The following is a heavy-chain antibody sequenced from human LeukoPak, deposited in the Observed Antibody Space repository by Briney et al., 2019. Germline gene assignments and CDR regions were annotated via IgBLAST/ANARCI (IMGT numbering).Heavy chain of an antibody. Sequence: PGGSLRLSCAASGFTFSSYWMSWVRQAPGKGLEWVSRINGDGSSIAYADSVKGRFTTSRDNAKNTLYLQMNSLRAEDTAVYYCARITIFGVVPLYGMDVWGQGTTVTVSS. CDR2: INGDGSSI. D-gene: IGHD3-3*01. CDR3: ARITIFGVVPLYGMDV. CDR1: GFTFSSYW. J-gene: IGHJ6*02. V-gene: IGHV3-74*01.